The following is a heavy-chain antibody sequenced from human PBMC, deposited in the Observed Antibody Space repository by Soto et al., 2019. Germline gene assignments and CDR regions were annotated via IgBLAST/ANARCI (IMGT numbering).Heavy chain of an antibody. CDR2: ISGSGGST. D-gene: IGHD3-10*01. Sequence: GSLRLSYAASGFPFNSYAMSWVRQAPGKGLEWVSAISGSGGSTYYADSVKGRFTISRDNSKNTLYLQMNSLRAEGKAAYYGAKNWYGVFSAPKYFDAWDKGTLITLSS. CDR3: AKNWYGVFSAPKYFDA. V-gene: IGHV3-23*01. CDR1: GFPFNSYA. J-gene: IGHJ5*02.